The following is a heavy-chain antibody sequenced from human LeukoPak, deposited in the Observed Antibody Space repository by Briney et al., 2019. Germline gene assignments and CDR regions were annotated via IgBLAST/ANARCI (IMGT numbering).Heavy chain of an antibody. D-gene: IGHD3-22*01. J-gene: IGHJ4*02. Sequence: PGGSLRLSCAASGFTVSTNYMSWVRQAPGRGLEWVSVIYSGGSTYYADSVKGRFTISRDNSKNTLYLQMNSLRAEDTAVYYCARGRRDYYDSSGAFDYWGQGTLVTVSS. CDR2: IYSGGST. V-gene: IGHV3-66*01. CDR1: GFTVSTNY. CDR3: ARGRRDYYDSSGAFDY.